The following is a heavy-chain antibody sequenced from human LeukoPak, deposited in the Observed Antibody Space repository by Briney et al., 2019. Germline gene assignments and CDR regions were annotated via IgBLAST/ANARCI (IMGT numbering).Heavy chain of an antibody. CDR1: GFTFGDHA. CDR2: IRSKAYGGTT. D-gene: IGHD5-18*01. Sequence: GGSLRLSCTASGFTFGDHAMSWVRQAPGKGLEWVGFIRSKAYGGTTEYAASVKGRFTISRDDSKSIAYLQMNSLKTEDTAVYYCTRGPIQLWPYYGMDVWGQGTTVIVSS. V-gene: IGHV3-49*04. CDR3: TRGPIQLWPYYGMDV. J-gene: IGHJ6*02.